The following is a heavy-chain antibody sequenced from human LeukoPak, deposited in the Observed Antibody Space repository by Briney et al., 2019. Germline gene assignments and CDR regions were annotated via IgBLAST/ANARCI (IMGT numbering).Heavy chain of an antibody. CDR3: ARDAIVGATGDVGY. V-gene: IGHV1-2*06. CDR2: IYPNGGGT. J-gene: IGHJ4*02. D-gene: IGHD1-26*01. CDR1: GCTFTGYN. Sequence: GASVKVSCEASGCTFTGYNIHWVRQAPGQGLEWMGRIYPNGGGTNYAQKFQGRVTMTTDTSTSTAYLEVRSLRSDDTAVYYCARDAIVGATGDVGYWGQGTLVTVSS.